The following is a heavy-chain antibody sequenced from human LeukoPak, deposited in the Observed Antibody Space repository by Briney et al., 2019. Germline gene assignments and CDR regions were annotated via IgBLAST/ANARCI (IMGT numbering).Heavy chain of an antibody. Sequence: PGGSLRLSCAASGFTFSSYGMSWVRQAPGKGLEWVSAISGSGGSTYYADSVKGRFTISRDNSKNTLYLQMNSLRAEDTAVYYCAKGPLYYYGSGSYFDYWGQGTLVTVSS. V-gene: IGHV3-23*01. CDR3: AKGPLYYYGSGSYFDY. D-gene: IGHD3-10*01. CDR1: GFTFSSYG. J-gene: IGHJ4*02. CDR2: ISGSGGST.